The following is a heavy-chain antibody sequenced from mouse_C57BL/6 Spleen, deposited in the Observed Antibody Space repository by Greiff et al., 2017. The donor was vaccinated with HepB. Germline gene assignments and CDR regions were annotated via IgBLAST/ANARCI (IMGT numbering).Heavy chain of an antibody. V-gene: IGHV1-81*01. J-gene: IGHJ4*01. D-gene: IGHD1-1*01. CDR1: GYTFTSYG. CDR2: IYPRSGNT. Sequence: QVQLKESGAELARPGASVKLSCKASGYTFTSYGISWVKQRTGQGLEWIGEIYPRSGNTYYNEKFKGKATLTADKSSSTAYLELRSLTSEDSAVYFCARETGITTVVATRYAMDYWGQGTSVTVSS. CDR3: ARETGITTVVATRYAMDY.